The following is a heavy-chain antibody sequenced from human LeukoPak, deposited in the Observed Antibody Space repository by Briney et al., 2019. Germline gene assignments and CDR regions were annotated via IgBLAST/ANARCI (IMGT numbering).Heavy chain of an antibody. CDR3: ARARLWGGGEGYYFDY. V-gene: IGHV4-39*01. D-gene: IGHD2-21*01. CDR2: IYYSGST. Sequence: SQTLSLTCTVSGGSISSSSYYWGWIRQPPGKGLEWIGSIYYSGSTYYNPSLKSRVTISVDTSKNQFSLKLSSVTAADTAVYYCARARLWGGGEGYYFDYWGQGTLITVSS. CDR1: GGSISSSSYY. J-gene: IGHJ4*02.